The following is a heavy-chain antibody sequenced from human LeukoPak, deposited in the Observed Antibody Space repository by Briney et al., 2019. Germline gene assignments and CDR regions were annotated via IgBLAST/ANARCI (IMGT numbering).Heavy chain of an antibody. J-gene: IGHJ4*02. Sequence: GGSLRLSCAASGFTFSSYAMHWVRQAPGKGLEWVAVVSYDGSNKYYADSVKGRFTISRDNSKNTLYLQMNSLRAEDTAVYYCAREAWIQLWGTYDYWGQGTLVTVSS. CDR2: VSYDGSNK. D-gene: IGHD5-18*01. CDR3: AREAWIQLWGTYDY. V-gene: IGHV3-30-3*01. CDR1: GFTFSSYA.